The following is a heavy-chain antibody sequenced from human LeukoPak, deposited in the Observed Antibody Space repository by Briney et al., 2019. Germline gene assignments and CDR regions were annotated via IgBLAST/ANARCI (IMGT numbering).Heavy chain of an antibody. J-gene: IGHJ4*02. D-gene: IGHD3-22*01. CDR1: GFTFNNYA. V-gene: IGHV3-64*01. CDR2: INGNGGNT. Sequence: GGSLRLSCAASGFTFNNYAMHWVRQAPGKGLEYVSAINGNGGNTYYTNSVKGRFTISRDNSKNTLYLQMGSLRAEDTAVYYCARKKNLYYDSSGYPGEYFDYWGQGTLVTVSS. CDR3: ARKKNLYYDSSGYPGEYFDY.